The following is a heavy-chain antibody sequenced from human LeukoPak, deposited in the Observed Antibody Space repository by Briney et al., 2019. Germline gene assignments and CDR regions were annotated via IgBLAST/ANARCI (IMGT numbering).Heavy chain of an antibody. J-gene: IGHJ4*02. CDR2: IYHSGST. V-gene: IGHV4-38-2*01. CDR3: ARLRSGYSSTFYYFDY. Sequence: SETLSLTCAVSGSSVSNGYYWGWIRQPPGKGLEWIGNIYHSGSTSYNSSLKSRVTISVDTSKNQFSLKLSSVTAADTAVYYCARLRSGYSSTFYYFDYWGQGTLVTVSS. D-gene: IGHD6-13*01. CDR1: GSSVSNGYY.